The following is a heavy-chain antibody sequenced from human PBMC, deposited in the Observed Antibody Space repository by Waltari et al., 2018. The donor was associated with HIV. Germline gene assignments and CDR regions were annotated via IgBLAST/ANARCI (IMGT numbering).Heavy chain of an antibody. J-gene: IGHJ3*01. CDR1: QLTFAVVW. Sequence: EVQVVESGGGLVKPGGSLRVSCASFQLTFAVVWMTWVRQAPGKGLEWVGRIKSKRDGGATDYAASVKGRFVISRDDSQNTLYLQMSGLRTEDTAMYYCTTGGYPTEAFDVWGQGTMVTVSP. D-gene: IGHD5-12*01. V-gene: IGHV3-15*01. CDR2: IKSKRDGGAT. CDR3: TTGGYPTEAFDV.